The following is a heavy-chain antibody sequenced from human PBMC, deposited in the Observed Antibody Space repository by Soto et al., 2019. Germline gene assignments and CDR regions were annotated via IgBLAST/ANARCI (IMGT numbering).Heavy chain of an antibody. D-gene: IGHD3-10*01. V-gene: IGHV1-58*01. CDR3: AAGYYYYYYYYGMDV. CDR2: IVVGSGNT. Sequence: GPPVKVSCKASGFTFTKSAVHWVLQARGQRLEWIGWIVVGSGNTNYAQKFQERVTITRDMSTTTAYMELSSLRSEDTAVYYCAAGYYYYYYYYGMDVWGQGTTVTVSS. J-gene: IGHJ6*02. CDR1: GFTFTKSA.